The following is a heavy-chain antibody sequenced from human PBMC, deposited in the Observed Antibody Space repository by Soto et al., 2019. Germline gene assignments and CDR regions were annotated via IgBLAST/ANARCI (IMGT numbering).Heavy chain of an antibody. CDR2: ITHSGST. V-gene: IGHV4-34*01. J-gene: IGHJ6*02. Sequence: AAYGGSFSGHDRSWLRPPPGKGLEWIGEITHSGSTNYNPSLKSRVTISVDTSKNQFSLKLSSVNAADTAVYYCARGRYDFWSGYFSFHGHYGMDVWGQGTKVNVSS. CDR3: ARGRYDFWSGYFSFHGHYGMDV. D-gene: IGHD3-3*01. CDR1: GGSFSGHD.